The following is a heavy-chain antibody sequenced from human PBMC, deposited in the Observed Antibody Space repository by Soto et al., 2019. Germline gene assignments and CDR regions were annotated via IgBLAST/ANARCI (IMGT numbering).Heavy chain of an antibody. J-gene: IGHJ4*02. Sequence: EVLLLQSGGGLAQPGKSLTLSCATSGFILSRHAMSWVRQAPGEGLDWVSVIGYRTTDTYYADSVKGRFTISRDESKNTVYLQMNNLRVEDTAVYYCAKDRGGGWVIDYWGQGTLVTVSS. CDR1: GFILSRHA. CDR3: AKDRGGGWVIDY. CDR2: IGYRTTDT. V-gene: IGHV3-23*01. D-gene: IGHD6-19*01.